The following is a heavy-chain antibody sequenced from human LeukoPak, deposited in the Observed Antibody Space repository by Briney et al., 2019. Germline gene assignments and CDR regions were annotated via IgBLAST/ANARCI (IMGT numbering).Heavy chain of an antibody. CDR2: IYYSGST. J-gene: IGHJ6*03. V-gene: IGHV4-61*08. CDR1: GDSISSGDYY. CDR3: ARTTEGYCRGRSCYSYYYYMDV. D-gene: IGHD2-15*01. Sequence: SETLSLTCTVSGDSISSGDYYWSWIRQPPGKGLEWIGYIYYSGSTNYNPSLKSRVTISVDTSKNQLSLKLSYETAADPAVYYCARTTEGYCRGRSCYSYYYYMDVWGKGTTVTVSS.